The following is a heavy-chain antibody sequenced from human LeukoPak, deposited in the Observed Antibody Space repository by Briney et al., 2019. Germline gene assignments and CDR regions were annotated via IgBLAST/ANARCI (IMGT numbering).Heavy chain of an antibody. Sequence: SVKVSCKASGGTFSSYAISWVRQAPGQGLEWMGGIIPIFGTANYAQKFQGRVTITADPSRATAYMELASLRSEDTAMYYCVTEGYCTSDSCYVHWGQGTLVTVSS. CDR3: VTEGYCTSDSCYVH. D-gene: IGHD2-2*01. V-gene: IGHV1-69*01. CDR1: GGTFSSYA. J-gene: IGHJ4*02. CDR2: IIPIFGTA.